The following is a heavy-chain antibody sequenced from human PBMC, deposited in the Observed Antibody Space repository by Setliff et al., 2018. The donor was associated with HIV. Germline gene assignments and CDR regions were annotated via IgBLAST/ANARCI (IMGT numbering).Heavy chain of an antibody. CDR2: IYHSGTT. CDR1: GYSISSGYY. CDR3: ARVPDWGTINFDY. D-gene: IGHD7-27*01. Sequence: SETLSLTCAVSGYSISSGYYWGWIRQPPGKGLEWVGSIYHSGTTYYNPSLKSRVTITTDESTSTAYMELSRLRSDDTAVYYCARVPDWGTINFDYWGQGTLVTVSS. J-gene: IGHJ4*02. V-gene: IGHV4-38-2*01.